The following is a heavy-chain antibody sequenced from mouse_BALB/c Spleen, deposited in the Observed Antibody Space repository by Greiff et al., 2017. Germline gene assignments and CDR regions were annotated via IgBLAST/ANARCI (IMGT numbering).Heavy chain of an antibody. J-gene: IGHJ4*01. Sequence: EVKVVESGGDLVKPGGSLKLSCAASGFTFSSYGMSWVRQTPDKRLEWVATISSGGSYTYYPDSVKGRFTISRDNAKNTLYLQMSSLKSEDTAMYYCASPGVTTVAPYAMDYWGQGTSVTVSS. CDR1: GFTFSSYG. V-gene: IGHV5-6*01. D-gene: IGHD1-1*01. CDR2: ISSGGSYT. CDR3: ASPGVTTVAPYAMDY.